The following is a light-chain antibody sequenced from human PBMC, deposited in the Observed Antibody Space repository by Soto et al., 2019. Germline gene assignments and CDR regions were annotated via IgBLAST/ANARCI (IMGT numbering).Light chain of an antibody. CDR3: CSYAGSNNYV. CDR2: DVS. V-gene: IGLV2-8*01. Sequence: QSALTQPPSASGSRGQSVTISCTGTSSDVGGYYFVSWYQQHPGKAPKLLIYDVSKRPSGVPDRFSGSKSGNTASLTVSGLQAEDEADYYCCSYAGSNNYVFGTGTKLTVL. J-gene: IGLJ1*01. CDR1: SSDVGGYYF.